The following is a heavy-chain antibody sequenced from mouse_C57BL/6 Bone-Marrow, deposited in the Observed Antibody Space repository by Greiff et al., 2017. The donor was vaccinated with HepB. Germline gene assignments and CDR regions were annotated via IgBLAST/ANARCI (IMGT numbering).Heavy chain of an antibody. V-gene: IGHV1-50*01. J-gene: IGHJ4*01. CDR2: IDTSDSYT. CDR3: ARFDWRGYYAMDY. Sequence: QVQLQQPGAELVKPGASVKLSCKASGYTFTSYWMQWVKQRPGQGLEWIGEIDTSDSYTNYNQKFKGKATLTVDTSSSTAYMQLSSLTSEDSAVYYCARFDWRGYYAMDYRGQGASVTVSS. CDR1: GYTFTSYW. D-gene: IGHD2-13*01.